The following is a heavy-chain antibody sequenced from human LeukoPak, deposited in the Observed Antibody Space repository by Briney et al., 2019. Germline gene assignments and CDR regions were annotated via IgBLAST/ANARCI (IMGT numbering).Heavy chain of an antibody. CDR2: IRYDGSNK. CDR3: AKAPYCGGDCYTFDY. D-gene: IGHD2-21*01. J-gene: IGHJ4*02. CDR1: GFTFSSYG. Sequence: GGSLRLSCAASGFTFSSYGMHWVRQAPGKGLEWVAFIRYDGSNKYYADSVKGRFTISRDNSKNTLYLQMNSLRAEDTAVYYCAKAPYCGGDCYTFDYWAREPWSPSPQ. V-gene: IGHV3-30*02.